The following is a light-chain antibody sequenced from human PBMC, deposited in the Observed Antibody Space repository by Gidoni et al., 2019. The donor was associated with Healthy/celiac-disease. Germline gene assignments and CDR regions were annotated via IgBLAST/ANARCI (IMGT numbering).Light chain of an antibody. CDR3: QQRSNYPIT. CDR2: DAS. CDR1: QRVSSY. J-gene: IGKJ5*01. Sequence: IVLTQSPATLSLSPGERATLSCRASQRVSSYLAWYQQKPGQAPRLLIYDASNRATGIPARFSGSGSGTDFTLTISSLEPEDLAVYYCQQRSNYPITFGQGTRLEIK. V-gene: IGKV3-11*01.